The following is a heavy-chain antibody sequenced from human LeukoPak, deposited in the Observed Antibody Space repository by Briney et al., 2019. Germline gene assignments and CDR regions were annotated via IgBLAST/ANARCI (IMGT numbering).Heavy chain of an antibody. CDR1: GFTVSSNY. D-gene: IGHD4-23*01. Sequence: GGSLRLSCAASGFTVSSNYMSWVRQAPGKGLVWVSRIASDGSSTTYADSVKGRFSISRDNAKNTLYLQMNSLRVEDTAVYYCARGRPHGNDYWGQGALVTVSS. V-gene: IGHV3-74*01. J-gene: IGHJ4*02. CDR2: IASDGSST. CDR3: ARGRPHGNDY.